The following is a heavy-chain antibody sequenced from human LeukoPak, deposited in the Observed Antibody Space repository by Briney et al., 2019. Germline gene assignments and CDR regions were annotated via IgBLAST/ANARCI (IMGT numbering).Heavy chain of an antibody. V-gene: IGHV3-23*01. CDR2: LSGGGGST. CDR3: ARTGYCSSTSCSAGFDP. J-gene: IGHJ5*02. Sequence: GGSLRLSCAASGSTFSSYAMSWVRQAPGKGLDWVSGLSGGGGSTYYADSVKGRFTISRDNSKNTLYLQMNSLRAEDTAIYYCARTGYCSSTSCSAGFDPWGQGTLVTVSS. D-gene: IGHD2-2*01. CDR1: GSTFSSYA.